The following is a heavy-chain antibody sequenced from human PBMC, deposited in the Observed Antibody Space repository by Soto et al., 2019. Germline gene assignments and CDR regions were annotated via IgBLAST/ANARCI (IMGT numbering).Heavy chain of an antibody. CDR2: IYSGGST. Sequence: GGSLRLSCAASEFTVSSNYMSWARQAPGKGLEWVSVIYSGGSTYYADSVKGRFTISRDNSKNTLYLQMNSLRAEDTAVYYCARGCGGDCYWDYYGMYVWRQCTTVTFS. D-gene: IGHD2-21*02. V-gene: IGHV3-53*01. CDR3: ARGCGGDCYWDYYGMYV. J-gene: IGHJ6*02. CDR1: EFTVSSNY.